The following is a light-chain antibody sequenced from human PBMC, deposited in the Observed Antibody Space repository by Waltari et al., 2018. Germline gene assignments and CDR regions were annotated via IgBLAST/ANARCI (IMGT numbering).Light chain of an antibody. V-gene: IGLV2-8*01. CDR2: EAS. CDR3: ASFAGSNTL. Sequence: QSALTQPPSASGSPGQSVTLSCTGPSTDVGVYNYVSWYQQPPGKAPKLLIYEASGRPSGVPDRFSGSKSGNTASLTVSGLQPEDEADYYCASFAGSNTLFGGGTKLTVL. J-gene: IGLJ2*01. CDR1: STDVGVYNY.